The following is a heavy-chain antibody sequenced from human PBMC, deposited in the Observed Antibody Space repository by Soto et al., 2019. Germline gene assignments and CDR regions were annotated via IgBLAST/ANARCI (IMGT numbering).Heavy chain of an antibody. D-gene: IGHD6-19*01. CDR3: ARGTYSSPHFDY. V-gene: IGHV4-59*01. CDR1: GGSISRYY. J-gene: IGHJ4*02. Sequence: ASLSLPCPVSGGSISRYYWSWIRQPPGNGLESMGDIYYSGSTNYNPSLKSQFTIPVDTSKNQFSLKLSSVTAADPAVYYCARGTYSSPHFDYWGQGTLVTVSS. CDR2: IYYSGST.